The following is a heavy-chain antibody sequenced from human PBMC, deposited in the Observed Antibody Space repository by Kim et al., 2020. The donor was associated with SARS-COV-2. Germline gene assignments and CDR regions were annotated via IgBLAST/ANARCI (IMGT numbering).Heavy chain of an antibody. J-gene: IGHJ4*02. D-gene: IGHD3-3*01. CDR3: ARGSLRTKMLDY. Sequence: YADSGEARFSIARDNSKTSLYLQMTSLRAEDTAVYYWARGSLRTKMLDYWGQGTLVTVSS. V-gene: IGHV3-30*01.